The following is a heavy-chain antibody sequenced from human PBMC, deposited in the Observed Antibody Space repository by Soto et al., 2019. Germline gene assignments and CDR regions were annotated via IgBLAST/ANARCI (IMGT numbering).Heavy chain of an antibody. D-gene: IGHD6-13*01. J-gene: IGHJ6*02. CDR1: GFTFSSYG. Sequence: QVQLVESGGGVVQPGSSLRLSCAASGFTFSSYGMHWVRQAPGKGLEWVAVIWYDGSNKYYADSVKDRFTISRDNSKKTLYCQINSLRAEDTPVYYCARDIAAAGTSYYYYGMDVWAQGATVSVS. CDR3: ARDIAAAGTSYYYYGMDV. CDR2: IWYDGSNK. V-gene: IGHV3-33*01.